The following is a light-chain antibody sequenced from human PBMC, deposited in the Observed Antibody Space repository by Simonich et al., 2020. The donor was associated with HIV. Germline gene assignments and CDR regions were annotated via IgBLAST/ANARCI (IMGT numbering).Light chain of an antibody. CDR1: SGSIASNY. CDR2: EDN. V-gene: IGLV6-57*03. CDR3: QSYDSSNHVI. J-gene: IGLJ2*01. Sequence: NFMLTQPHSVSESPGKTVTISCSRSSGSIASNYVQWYQQRPGSDPTTVIYEDNQRPSGGPVRFSGSIDSSSNSAPLTISGLKTEDEADYYCQSYDSSNHVIFGGGTKLTVL.